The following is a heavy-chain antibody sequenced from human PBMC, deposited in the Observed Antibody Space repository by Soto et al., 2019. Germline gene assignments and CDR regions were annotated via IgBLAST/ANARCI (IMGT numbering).Heavy chain of an antibody. CDR3: ARTQGIAAAATLPPYYFDY. CDR1: GFSLSTSGVG. J-gene: IGHJ4*02. V-gene: IGHV2-5*02. Sequence: QITLKESGPTLVKPTQTLTLTCTFSGFSLSTSGVGVGWIRQPPGKALEWLALIYWDDDKRYSPSLKSRLTIPKDTSKNQVVLTMPNMDPVDTATYYRARTQGIAAAATLPPYYFDYWGQGTLVTVSS. CDR2: IYWDDDK. D-gene: IGHD6-13*01.